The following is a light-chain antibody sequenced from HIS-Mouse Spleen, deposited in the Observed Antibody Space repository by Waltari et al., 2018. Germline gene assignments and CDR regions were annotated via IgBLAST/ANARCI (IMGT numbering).Light chain of an antibody. CDR1: SLPKQY. CDR3: QSADSSGTGWV. J-gene: IGLJ3*02. Sequence: SYKLTQPPSVSVSPGQTARITCSGDSLPKQYAYGYQQKPGQAPVLVIYKDSERPSGIPERFSGSSSGTTVTLTISGVQAEDEADYYCQSADSSGTGWVFGGGTKLTVL. CDR2: KDS. V-gene: IGLV3-25*03.